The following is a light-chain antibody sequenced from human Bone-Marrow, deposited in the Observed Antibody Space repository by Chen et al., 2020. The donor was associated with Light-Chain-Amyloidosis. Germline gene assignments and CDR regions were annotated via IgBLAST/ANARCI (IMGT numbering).Light chain of an antibody. CDR2: RDT. CDR3: QSADSSGTYEVI. CDR1: DLPTKY. V-gene: IGLV3-25*03. J-gene: IGLJ2*01. Sequence: SHELPQPPSVSGSPVQTARLTCSGDDLPTKYAYWYQQKPGQAPVLVIHRDTERPSGISERFSGSSSGTTATLTISGVQAEDEADYHCQSADSSGTYEVIFGGGTKLTVL.